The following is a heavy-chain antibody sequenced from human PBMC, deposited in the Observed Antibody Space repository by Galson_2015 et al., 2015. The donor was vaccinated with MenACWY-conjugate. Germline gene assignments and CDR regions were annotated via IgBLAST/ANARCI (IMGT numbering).Heavy chain of an antibody. D-gene: IGHD1-7*01. Sequence: SLRLSCAASGFTFSSYAMSWVRQTPGKGLEWVSAVSGSGDNTYYADSVKGRFTISRDNSKNTLDLQMNSLRVEDTAVYYCARDRFGWNSLRWGQGTTVTVSS. CDR2: VSGSGDNT. V-gene: IGHV3-23*01. J-gene: IGHJ6*02. CDR3: ARDRFGWNSLR. CDR1: GFTFSSYA.